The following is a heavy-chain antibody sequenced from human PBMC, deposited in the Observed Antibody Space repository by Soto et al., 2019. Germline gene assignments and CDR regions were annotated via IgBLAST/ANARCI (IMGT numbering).Heavy chain of an antibody. CDR3: ARDLYSGSGSTWFDP. D-gene: IGHD3-10*01. V-gene: IGHV1-69*13. CDR2: IIPLFGTA. CDR1: GGTFNNYG. J-gene: IGHJ5*02. Sequence: SVKVSCKPSGGTFNNYGFSWVRQAPGQGLEWMGGIIPLFGTANNAQKFQGRVTITADESTSTAYMELSSLRSDDTAVYFCARDLYSGSGSTWFDPWGQGTLVTVSS.